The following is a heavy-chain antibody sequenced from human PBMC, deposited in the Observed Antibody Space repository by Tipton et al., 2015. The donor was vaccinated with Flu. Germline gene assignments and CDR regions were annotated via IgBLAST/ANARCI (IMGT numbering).Heavy chain of an antibody. CDR2: IYYSGGT. CDR3: ARARAPYYYYAMDV. CDR1: DDSITSYY. Sequence: TLSLTCTVSDDSITSYYWSWIRQPPGKGLEWIGYIYYSGGTNYNPSLQSRLTISVDSSKNQLSLKRTSVTAADTAVYYCARARAPYYYYAMDVWGQGTTVTVS. D-gene: IGHD3-10*01. V-gene: IGHV4-59*01. J-gene: IGHJ6*02.